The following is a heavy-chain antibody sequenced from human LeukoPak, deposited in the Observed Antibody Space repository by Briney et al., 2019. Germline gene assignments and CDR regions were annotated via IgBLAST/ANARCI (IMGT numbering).Heavy chain of an antibody. CDR1: GGSLSGYY. V-gene: IGHV4-34*01. Sequence: SETLSLTCAVHGGSLSGYYWRSIRQPTGRGVGWIGEVDHRGKTNYNPPRQSRVTISIDAPKNQFSQMLSSLTAADTAVYYCARVRFLTVITKAGIDVGGEGTTIIVSS. CDR2: VDHRGKT. CDR3: ARVRFLTVITKAGIDV. D-gene: IGHD4-17*01. J-gene: IGHJ6*04.